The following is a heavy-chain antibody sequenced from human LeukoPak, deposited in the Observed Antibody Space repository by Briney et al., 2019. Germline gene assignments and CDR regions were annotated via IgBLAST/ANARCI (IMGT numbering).Heavy chain of an antibody. V-gene: IGHV3-20*04. CDR2: INWNGGRR. J-gene: IGHJ5*02. CDR3: AREGVTRAVAGTWFDP. CDR1: GFTVDEDG. D-gene: IGHD6-19*01. Sequence: XSCAAGGFTVDEDGMGWGGDARGEGGEWVWGINWNGGRRVYVDSVKGGFTSRREKAKNSLYLQMNSLRAEDTALYYCAREGVTRAVAGTWFDPWGQGTLFTVAS.